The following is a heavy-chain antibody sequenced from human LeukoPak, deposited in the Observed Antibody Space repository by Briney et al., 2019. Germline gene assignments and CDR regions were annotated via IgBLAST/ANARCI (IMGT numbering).Heavy chain of an antibody. Sequence: SETLSLTCTVSGGSISSYYWSWIRQPAGKGLEWIGSIYYSGSTYYNPSLKSRVTISVDTSKNQFSLKLSSVTAADTAVYYCARGGNEDDYGDYGNAFDIWGQGTMVTVSS. CDR3: ARGGNEDDYGDYGNAFDI. J-gene: IGHJ3*02. V-gene: IGHV4-4*07. CDR1: GGSISSYY. D-gene: IGHD4-17*01. CDR2: IYYSGST.